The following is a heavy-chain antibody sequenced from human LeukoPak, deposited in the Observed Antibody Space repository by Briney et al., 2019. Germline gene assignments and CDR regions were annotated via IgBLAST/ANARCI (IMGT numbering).Heavy chain of an antibody. CDR2: FYWNDDK. D-gene: IGHD3-10*01. Sequence: ESGPTLVKPTQTLTLTCTFSGFSLNTRGVGLAWIRQPPGKALEWLALFYWNDDKRYRQSLKSRLTVTKDTSKDQVVLTMTNVDPVDSATYYCAHSSRGFSSGSYYSDYWGQGILVTVSS. J-gene: IGHJ4*02. CDR1: GFSLNTRGVG. V-gene: IGHV2-5*01. CDR3: AHSSRGFSSGSYYSDY.